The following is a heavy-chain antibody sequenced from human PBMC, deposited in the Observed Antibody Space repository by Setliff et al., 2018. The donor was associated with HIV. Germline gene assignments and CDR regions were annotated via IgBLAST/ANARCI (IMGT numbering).Heavy chain of an antibody. V-gene: IGHV4-4*08. CDR3: ARVRSYGSAYDAFDV. CDR2: IYSGGST. CDR1: GGSIGGYY. Sequence: PSETLSLTCTVSGGSIGGYYWSWIRQPPGTGLEWLGCIYSGGSTNYNPSLEGRVTISLDTSKNQFSLRLTSVTAADTAVYYCARVRSYGSAYDAFDVWGPGTMVTVSS. J-gene: IGHJ3*01. D-gene: IGHD3-10*01.